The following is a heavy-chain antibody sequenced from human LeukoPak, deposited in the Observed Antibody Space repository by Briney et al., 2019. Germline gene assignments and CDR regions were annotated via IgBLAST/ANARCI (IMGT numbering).Heavy chain of an antibody. CDR1: GVSFSGNY. D-gene: IGHD2/OR15-2a*01. V-gene: IGHV4-34*01. CDR3: ARIRCSPTDNTCYNY. Sequence: SETLSLTCAVHGVSFSGNYWSWIRQCPETGLEWIGEIYHSRYTTYNPSLKSRVTISADPSENQLSLRLTSVPAADTALYYCARIRCSPTDNTCYNYWGQATLVTVSS. CDR2: IYHSRYT. J-gene: IGHJ4*02.